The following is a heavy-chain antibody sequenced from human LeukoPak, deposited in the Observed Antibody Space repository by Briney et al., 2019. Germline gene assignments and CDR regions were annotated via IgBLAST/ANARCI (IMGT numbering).Heavy chain of an antibody. CDR2: VHPSEGT. D-gene: IGHD5-12*01. V-gene: IGHV4-4*02. CDR3: ATYYARSGYNLDY. Sequence: SETLSLTCAVSGGSVSHSNLWTGVRQSPAKGLEWMGEVHPSEGTNYNPSLQSRVTISFDKSNNQSSLALNSVTPADTAIYYCATYYARSGYNLDYWGQGTPVTVSS. CDR1: GGSVSHSNL. J-gene: IGHJ4*02.